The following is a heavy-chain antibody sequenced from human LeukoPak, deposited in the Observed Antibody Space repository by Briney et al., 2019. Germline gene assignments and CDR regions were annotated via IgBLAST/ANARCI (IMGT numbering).Heavy chain of an antibody. CDR2: IYPGDSDT. Sequence: GESLKISCKGSGYSFTSYWIGWVRQMPGKGLEWMGIIYPGDSDTRYSPSFQGQVTISADKSIGTAYLQWSSLKASDTAMYYCARRRYYGSGSYAPFDYWGQGTLVTVSS. J-gene: IGHJ4*02. CDR3: ARRRYYGSGSYAPFDY. D-gene: IGHD3-10*01. V-gene: IGHV5-51*01. CDR1: GYSFTSYW.